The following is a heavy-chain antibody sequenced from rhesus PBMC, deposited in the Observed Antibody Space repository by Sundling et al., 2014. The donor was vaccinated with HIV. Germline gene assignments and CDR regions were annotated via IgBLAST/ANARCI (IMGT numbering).Heavy chain of an antibody. Sequence: EVQVVETGGGLVQPGGSLKLSCAASGFTFSSYGMSWVRQAPGKGLEWVSGINSGGATTYYADSVKGRFTISRDNSKNTLSLQMNSLRAEDTAVYYCVRVRGITGGFDYWGQGVLVTVSS. CDR3: VRVRGITGGFDY. J-gene: IGHJ4*01. CDR1: GFTFSSYG. CDR2: INSGGATT. V-gene: IGHV3S42*01. D-gene: IGHD6-13*01.